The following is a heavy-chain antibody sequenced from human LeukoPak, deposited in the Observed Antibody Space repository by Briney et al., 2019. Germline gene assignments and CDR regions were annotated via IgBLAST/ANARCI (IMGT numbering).Heavy chain of an antibody. V-gene: IGHV3-30*18. D-gene: IGHD6-19*01. CDR1: GFTFSSYA. Sequence: GGSLRLSCAASGFTFSSYAMHWVRQAPGKGLEWVAVISYDGSNKYYADPVKGRFTISRDNSKNTLYLQMNSLRAEDTAVYYCAKKYSSGWFPFDYWGQGTLVTVSS. CDR2: ISYDGSNK. J-gene: IGHJ4*02. CDR3: AKKYSSGWFPFDY.